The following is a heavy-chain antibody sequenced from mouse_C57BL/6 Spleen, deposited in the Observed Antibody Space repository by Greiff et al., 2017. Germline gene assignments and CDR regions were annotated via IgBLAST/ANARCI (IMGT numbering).Heavy chain of an antibody. D-gene: IGHD1-1*01. V-gene: IGHV1-78*01. CDR2: IYPRDGST. CDR1: GYTFTDHT. Sequence: QVQLQQPGAELVKPGASVKMSCKASGYTFTDHTIHWMKQRPEQGLEWIGYIYPRDGSTKYNEKFKGKATLTADKSSSTAYMQLNSLTSEDSAVYFCASPFTTVAEGAMDYWGQGTSVTVSS. CDR3: ASPFTTVAEGAMDY. J-gene: IGHJ4*01.